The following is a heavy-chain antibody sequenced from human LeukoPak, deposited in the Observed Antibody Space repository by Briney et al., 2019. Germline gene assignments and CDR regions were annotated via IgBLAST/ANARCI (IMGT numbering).Heavy chain of an antibody. D-gene: IGHD4-17*01. CDR1: GFTFNSYW. J-gene: IGHJ4*02. V-gene: IGHV4-39*01. CDR2: IYYSGST. CDR3: ARQMVAYGDYVMDY. Sequence: GSLRLSCAASGFTFNSYWMHWIRQPPGKGLEWIGSIYYSGSTYYNPSLKSRVTISVDTSKNQFSLKVSSVTAADTAVYYCARQMVAYGDYVMDYWGQGNLVTVSS.